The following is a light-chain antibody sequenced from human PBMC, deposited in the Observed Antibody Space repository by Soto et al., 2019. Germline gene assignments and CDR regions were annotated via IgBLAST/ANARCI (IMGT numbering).Light chain of an antibody. CDR1: NTNFGNHY. CDR3: AVWDDTLSGM. CDR2: RND. J-gene: IGLJ3*02. Sequence: QSVLAQPPSASGTPGQRVSISWSGSNTNFGNHYVYWYQQLPGTAPKLLIYRNDQRPSGVPDRFSGSKSGTSASLAISGLRSEDEADYYCAVWDDTLSGMFGGGTKVTVL. V-gene: IGLV1-47*01.